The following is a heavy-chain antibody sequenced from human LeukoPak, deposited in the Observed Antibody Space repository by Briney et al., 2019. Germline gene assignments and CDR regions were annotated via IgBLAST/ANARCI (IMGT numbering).Heavy chain of an antibody. CDR1: GFSLSTSGVG. CDR3: AHRRQYYDSSGYHGGGFDI. CDR2: IYWDDDK. V-gene: IGHV2-5*02. D-gene: IGHD3-22*01. J-gene: IGHJ3*02. Sequence: SGPTLVNPTQTLTLTCTFSGFSLSTSGVGVGWIRQPPGKALEWLALIYWDDDKRYSPSLKSRLTITKDTSKNQVVLTMTNMDPVDTATYYCAHRRQYYDSSGYHGGGFDIWGQGTMVTVSS.